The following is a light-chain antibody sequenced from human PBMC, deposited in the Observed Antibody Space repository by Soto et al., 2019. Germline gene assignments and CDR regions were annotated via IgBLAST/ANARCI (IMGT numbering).Light chain of an antibody. CDR2: AAS. V-gene: IGKV1-39*01. CDR3: QQSYSMPYT. Sequence: DVQMTQSPSSLSASVGDRVTITCRTSQNIATYLNWYQHKPGRAPNLLIYAASSLQSGVPSRFSGSGSGTDFTLTSSSLQPEDFATYYCQQSYSMPYTFGQGTRLEIK. J-gene: IGKJ2*01. CDR1: QNIATY.